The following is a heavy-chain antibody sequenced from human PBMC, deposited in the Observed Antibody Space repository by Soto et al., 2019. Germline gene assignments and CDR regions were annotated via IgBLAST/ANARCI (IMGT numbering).Heavy chain of an antibody. CDR1: GFTFSSYA. D-gene: IGHD3-9*01. Sequence: GGSLRLSCAASGFTFSSYAMSWVRQAPGKGLEWVSAISGSGGSTYYADSVKGRFTISRDNSKNTLYLQMNSLRAEDTAVYYCANTQFYDILTGYYFVDYWGQGTLVTVSS. CDR2: ISGSGGST. V-gene: IGHV3-23*01. J-gene: IGHJ4*02. CDR3: ANTQFYDILTGYYFVDY.